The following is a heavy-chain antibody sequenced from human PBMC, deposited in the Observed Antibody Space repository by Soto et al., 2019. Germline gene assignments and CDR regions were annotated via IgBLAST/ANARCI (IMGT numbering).Heavy chain of an antibody. Sequence: GGSLRLSCTASGFTFSSYAMSWVRQAPGKGLEWVSAISGSGGSTYYADSVKGRFTISRDNSKNTLYLQMNSLRAEDTAVYYCAKDRVYGSGDNRFDPWGQGTLVTVSS. V-gene: IGHV3-23*01. CDR1: GFTFSSYA. J-gene: IGHJ5*02. CDR2: ISGSGGST. CDR3: AKDRVYGSGDNRFDP. D-gene: IGHD3-10*01.